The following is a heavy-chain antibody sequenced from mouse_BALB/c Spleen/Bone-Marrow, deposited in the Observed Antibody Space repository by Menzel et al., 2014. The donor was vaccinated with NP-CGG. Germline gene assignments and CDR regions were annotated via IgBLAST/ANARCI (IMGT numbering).Heavy chain of an antibody. Sequence: VQLQQSGAELVRPGSSVKISCKASGYAFSNYWMNWVKRRPGQGLEWIGQIYPGDGDTNYNGKFKGKATLTADKSSSTAYMQLSSLASEDSAXXXXAXGRGWYFDYWGQGTTLTVSS. D-gene: IGHD2-3*01. V-gene: IGHV1-80*01. CDR1: GYAFSNYW. CDR2: IYPGDGDT. J-gene: IGHJ2*01. CDR3: AXGRGWYFDY.